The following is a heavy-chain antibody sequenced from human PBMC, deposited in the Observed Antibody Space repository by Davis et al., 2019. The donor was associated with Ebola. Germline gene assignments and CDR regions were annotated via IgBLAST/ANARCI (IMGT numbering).Heavy chain of an antibody. CDR1: GFTFSSYG. Sequence: GGSLRLSCAASGFTFSSYGMHWVRQAPGKGLQWLAVISYDGNNQYYADSVRGRFTVSRDNSKNTLYLQMNSLRPDDTAVYYCARGGYFGLGTYYNAAPFYYWGQGTLVTVSS. D-gene: IGHD3-10*01. CDR3: ARGGYFGLGTYYNAAPFYY. CDR2: ISYDGNNQ. V-gene: IGHV3-30*03. J-gene: IGHJ4*02.